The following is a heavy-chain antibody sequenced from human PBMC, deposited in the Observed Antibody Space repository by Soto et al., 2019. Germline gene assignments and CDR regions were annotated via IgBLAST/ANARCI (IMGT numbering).Heavy chain of an antibody. J-gene: IGHJ4*02. D-gene: IGHD3-10*01. CDR1: GGSISSNY. CDR3: ERGAADLLVYFDS. Sequence: SETLSLTCTVSGGSISSNYWSWIRQPPGKGLECVGYIYHSGRTNYNPSLKSRVTISIDTSNNQFSLRLRSVKAAKTAVYYCERGAADLLVYFDSWGRGALVTVSS. CDR2: IYHSGRT. V-gene: IGHV4-59*01.